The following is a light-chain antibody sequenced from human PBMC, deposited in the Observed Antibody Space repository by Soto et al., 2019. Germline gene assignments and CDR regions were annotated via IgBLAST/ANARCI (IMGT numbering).Light chain of an antibody. CDR2: DAS. CDR3: QQRSNWPPWT. CDR1: QSVSSY. V-gene: IGKV3-11*01. J-gene: IGKJ1*01. Sequence: EIVLTQSPATLSLSPGERATLSCRASQSVSSYLAWYQQHPGQAPRLLIYDASNRATGIPARFSGSGSGTDFTLTICSLEPEDFAVYYCQQRSNWPPWTFGQGTKVELK.